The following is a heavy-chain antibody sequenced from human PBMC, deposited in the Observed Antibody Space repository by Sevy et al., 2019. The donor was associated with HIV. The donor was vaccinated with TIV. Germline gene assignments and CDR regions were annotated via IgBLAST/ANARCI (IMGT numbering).Heavy chain of an antibody. CDR1: GFTFSSYR. CDR3: ASAVVEISTWRSDY. J-gene: IGHJ4*02. D-gene: IGHD5-12*01. V-gene: IGHV3-21*01. CDR2: ISSNSDYI. Sequence: GGSLRLSCAASGFTFSSYRMTWVRQAPGKGLEWVSCISSNSDYINYADSVKGRFTISRDNAKNLLYLQMDSLRAEDTAVYYCASAVVEISTWRSDYWGQGTLVTVSS.